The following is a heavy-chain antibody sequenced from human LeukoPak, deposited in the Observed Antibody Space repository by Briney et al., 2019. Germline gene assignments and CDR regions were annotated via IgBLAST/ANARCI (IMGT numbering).Heavy chain of an antibody. Sequence: PSETLSLTCAVSGYSISSDYYWDWIRQPPGKGLEWIASIYHSGSTYYNPSLNSRVTISVGTPKNHFSLKLSSVTAADTAVYYCARRAAAGPFDYWGQGTLVTVSS. CDR1: GYSISSDYY. J-gene: IGHJ4*02. D-gene: IGHD6-13*01. CDR2: IYHSGST. V-gene: IGHV4-38-2*01. CDR3: ARRAAAGPFDY.